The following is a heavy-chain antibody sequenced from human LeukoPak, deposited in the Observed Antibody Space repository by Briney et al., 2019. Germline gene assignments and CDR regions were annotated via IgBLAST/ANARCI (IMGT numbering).Heavy chain of an antibody. CDR2: IYYSGST. V-gene: IGHV4-59*08. CDR3: ARLTPYGDYSFDY. D-gene: IGHD4-17*01. Sequence: PSETLSLTCTVSGGSISSYYWSWIRQPPGKGLEWIGYIYYSGSTNYNPSLKSRVTISVDTSKNQFSLKLSSVTAADTAVHYCARLTPYGDYSFDYWGQGTLVTVSS. J-gene: IGHJ4*02. CDR1: GGSISSYY.